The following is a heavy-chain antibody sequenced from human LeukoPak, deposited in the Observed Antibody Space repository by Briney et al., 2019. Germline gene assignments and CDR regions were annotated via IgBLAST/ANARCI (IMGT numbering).Heavy chain of an antibody. V-gene: IGHV4-30-4*08. Sequence: PSQTLSLTCNVSGGSISSGDYYWTWIRQHPGKGLEWIGYFYYSGTTNYNPSLQSRVTISPDTSKNQFSLTLTSVTAADTAVYYCVRRRYYDSDGFWYYFDYWGQGTLVTVSS. J-gene: IGHJ4*02. D-gene: IGHD3-22*01. CDR3: VRRRYYDSDGFWYYFDY. CDR1: GGSISSGDYY. CDR2: FYYSGTT.